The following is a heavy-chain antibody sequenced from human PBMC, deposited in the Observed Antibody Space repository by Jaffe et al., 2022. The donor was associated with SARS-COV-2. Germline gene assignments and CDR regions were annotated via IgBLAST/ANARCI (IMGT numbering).Heavy chain of an antibody. CDR1: GFTFDDYA. V-gene: IGHV3-9*01. CDR3: AKGADDDIAVAGRDFDY. J-gene: IGHJ4*02. CDR2: ISWNSGSI. D-gene: IGHD6-19*01. Sequence: EVQLVESGGGLVQPGRSLRLSCAASGFTFDDYAMHWVRQAPGKGLEWVSGISWNSGSIGYADSVKGRFTISRDNAKNSLYLQMNSLRAEDTALYYCAKGADDDIAVAGRDFDYWGQGTLVTVSS.